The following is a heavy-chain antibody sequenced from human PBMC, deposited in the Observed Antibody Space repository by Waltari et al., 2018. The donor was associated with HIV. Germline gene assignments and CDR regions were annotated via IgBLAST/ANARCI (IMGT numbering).Heavy chain of an antibody. CDR1: GFTFGDYA. CDR2: IRSKAYGGTT. Sequence: EVQLVESGGGLVQPGRSLRVSCTASGFTFGDYAMSWFRQAPGKGLEWVGCIRSKAYGGTTEYAASVKVRFTISRDDSKSIAYLQMDSLQTEDTAVYYCAKGRMTTDYWGQGTLVTVSS. D-gene: IGHD4-17*01. J-gene: IGHJ4*02. V-gene: IGHV3-49*03. CDR3: AKGRMTTDY.